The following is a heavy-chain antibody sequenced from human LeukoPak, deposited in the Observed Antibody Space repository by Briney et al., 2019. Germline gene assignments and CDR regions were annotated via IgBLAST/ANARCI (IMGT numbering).Heavy chain of an antibody. Sequence: ASVKVSCKASGYTFTSYYMHWVRQAPGQGLEWMGIINPSGGSTSYAQKFQGRVTMTRDTSTSTVYMEPSSLRSEDTAVYYCARDVITIFGVVIPTGFDPWGQGTLVTVSS. CDR1: GYTFTSYY. V-gene: IGHV1-46*01. J-gene: IGHJ5*02. CDR2: INPSGGST. D-gene: IGHD3-3*01. CDR3: ARDVITIFGVVIPTGFDP.